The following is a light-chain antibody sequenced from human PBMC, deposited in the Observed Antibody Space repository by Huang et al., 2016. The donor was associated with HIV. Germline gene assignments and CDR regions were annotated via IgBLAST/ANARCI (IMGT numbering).Light chain of an antibody. Sequence: DIVMTQSPLSLPVTPGEPASISCRSSQSLLHSNGYNYLDWYLQKPGQSPQLLIYLGSNRASGVPDRFSGSGSGTDFTLKISRVEAEDVGVYYCMQVLQSPLGGGTKVEIK. V-gene: IGKV2-28*01. CDR2: LGS. CDR3: MQVLQSP. J-gene: IGKJ4*01. CDR1: QSLLHSNGYNY.